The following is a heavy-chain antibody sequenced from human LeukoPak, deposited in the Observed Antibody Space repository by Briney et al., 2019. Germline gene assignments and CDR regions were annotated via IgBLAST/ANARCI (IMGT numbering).Heavy chain of an antibody. CDR1: GYTFTDHY. D-gene: IGHD2-15*01. J-gene: IGHJ4*02. Sequence: ASVTVSFKTSGYTFTDHYVHWVRQAPGQGLEWLAWINPDSGATNFAQRFQGRVTMTRDTSVNTVHMELNRLRSDDTAVYYCARDLCHGGSCFHFDAWGQGTLVTVSS. CDR3: ARDLCHGGSCFHFDA. CDR2: INPDSGAT. V-gene: IGHV1-2*02.